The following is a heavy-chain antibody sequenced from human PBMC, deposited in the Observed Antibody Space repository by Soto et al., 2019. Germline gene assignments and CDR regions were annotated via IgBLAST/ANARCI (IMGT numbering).Heavy chain of an antibody. CDR1: GFTFSRCA. V-gene: IGHV3-23*01. CDR2: ISGSGFTP. Sequence: EVQLLESGGDLVQPGGSLRLSCAASGFTFSRCAMTWVRQAPGTGLEWVSTISGSGFTPYYADSVKGRFTVSRDNSKNTLYLQMNSLRADDSAVYYCANIAVDQLQFDHWGQGTLVTVSS. J-gene: IGHJ4*02. D-gene: IGHD2-2*01. CDR3: ANIAVDQLQFDH.